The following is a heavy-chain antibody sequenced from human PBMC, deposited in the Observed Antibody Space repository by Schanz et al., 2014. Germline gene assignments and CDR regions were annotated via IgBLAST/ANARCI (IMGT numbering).Heavy chain of an antibody. V-gene: IGHV3-30*04. Sequence: VQLVESGGNLVQPGGSLRLSCVASGFSFSGFAVHWVRQAPGKGLEWVSIVSHDGFTKHYADSVRGRFTLSRDNSKNTVYLQMNSLRAEDTALYFCATDYSGGGCHIWGQGTMVTVSS. D-gene: IGHD6-19*01. CDR2: VSHDGFTK. CDR1: GFSFSGFA. CDR3: ATDYSGGGCHI. J-gene: IGHJ3*02.